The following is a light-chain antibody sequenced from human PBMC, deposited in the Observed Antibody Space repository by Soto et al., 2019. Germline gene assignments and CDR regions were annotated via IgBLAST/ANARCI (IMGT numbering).Light chain of an antibody. Sequence: DIQMTQSPSSLSASVGDRVTITCRASQAIRTDLAWFHQKPRKAPKRLIYAASSLQGGVPSRFIGSGPGKNFTLTIISLQPEDLATYYCLPHNSYPFTFGQGTEL. CDR2: AAS. J-gene: IGKJ2*01. CDR3: LPHNSYPFT. CDR1: QAIRTD. V-gene: IGKV1-17*01.